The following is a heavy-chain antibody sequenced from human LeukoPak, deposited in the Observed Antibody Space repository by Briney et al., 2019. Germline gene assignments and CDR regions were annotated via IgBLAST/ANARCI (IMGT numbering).Heavy chain of an antibody. J-gene: IGHJ4*02. CDR1: GFTFDNYA. Sequence: PGGSLRLSCAASGFTFDNYAMHWVRQAPGKGLEWVSGMSGTGGSAYYADSVKGRFTISRDNSKNTLYLQMNSLRAEDTAVYYCAKAVVYDGNANYFDYWGQGTLVTVSS. D-gene: IGHD3-22*01. V-gene: IGHV3-23*01. CDR2: MSGTGGSA. CDR3: AKAVVYDGNANYFDY.